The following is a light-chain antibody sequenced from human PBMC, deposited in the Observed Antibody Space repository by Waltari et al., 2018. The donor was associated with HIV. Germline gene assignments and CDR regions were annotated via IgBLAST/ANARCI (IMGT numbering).Light chain of an antibody. CDR1: TSNIGRTD. CDR3: VAWYDSLRGLL. V-gene: IGLV1-47*01. J-gene: IGLJ2*01. CDR2: RNK. Sequence: SVLTQQPSASGTPGQRVTISCSGSTSNIGRTDVFWYQHLPGAAPNLLNHRNKQRPPGVPDRFPASTSSTSYSLAISGIRSEDEADYYCVAWYDSLRGLLFGGWT.